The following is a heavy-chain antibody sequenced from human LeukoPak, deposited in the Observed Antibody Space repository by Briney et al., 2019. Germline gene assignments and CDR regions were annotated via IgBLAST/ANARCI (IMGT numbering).Heavy chain of an antibody. V-gene: IGHV3-7*01. Sequence: GGSLRLSCAASGFTFSSYWMSWVRQAPGKGLEWVANIKQDGSEKYYVDSVKGRFTISRDNAKNSLYLQMNSLRAEDTAVYYCARDRPGSSGYYPDAFDIWGQGTMVTVSS. CDR3: ARDRPGSSGYYPDAFDI. D-gene: IGHD3-22*01. CDR1: GFTFSSYW. CDR2: IKQDGSEK. J-gene: IGHJ3*02.